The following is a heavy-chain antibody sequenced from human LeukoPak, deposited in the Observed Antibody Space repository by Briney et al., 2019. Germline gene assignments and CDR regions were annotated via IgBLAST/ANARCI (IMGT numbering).Heavy chain of an antibody. CDR1: GDSIRNFY. CDR2: IYHSGNT. J-gene: IGHJ4*02. V-gene: IGHV4-59*01. CDR3: ARGNYGSGSYYVVDFDS. D-gene: IGHD3-10*01. Sequence: SETLSLTCTVSGDSIRNFYWNWVRQPPGKGLEWIGYIYHSGNTNFNPSLKSRLTMPIDTSKNQFSLRLTSVTAADTAVYYCARGNYGSGSYYVVDFDSWGQGTLVTVSS.